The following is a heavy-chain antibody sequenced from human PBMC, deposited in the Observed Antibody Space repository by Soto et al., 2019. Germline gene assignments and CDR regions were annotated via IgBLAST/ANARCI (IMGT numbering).Heavy chain of an antibody. J-gene: IGHJ4*02. V-gene: IGHV3-33*01. CDR2: IWYDGSNK. CDR3: ARSYGSGSYYPFYI. CDR1: GFTFSSYG. Sequence: GGSLRLSCAASGFTFSSYGMHWVRQAPGKGLEWVAVIWYDGSNKYYADSVKGRFTISRDNSKNTLYLQMNSLRAEDTAVYYCARSYGSGSYYPFYIWGQGTLVTVSS. D-gene: IGHD3-10*01.